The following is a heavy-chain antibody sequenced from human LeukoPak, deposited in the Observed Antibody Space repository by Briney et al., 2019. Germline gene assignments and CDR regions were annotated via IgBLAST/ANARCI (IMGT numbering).Heavy chain of an antibody. CDR2: ISGSGGNT. J-gene: IGHJ4*02. Sequence: PGGSLRLSCAASGFTFSSYAMSWVRQAPGKGLEWVSAISGSGGNTYYADSVKGRFTMSRDNSKNTLYLQMNSLRAEDTAVYYCAKGGSAWSYLDYWGQGALVTVSS. D-gene: IGHD6-19*01. CDR1: GFTFSSYA. CDR3: AKGGSAWSYLDY. V-gene: IGHV3-23*01.